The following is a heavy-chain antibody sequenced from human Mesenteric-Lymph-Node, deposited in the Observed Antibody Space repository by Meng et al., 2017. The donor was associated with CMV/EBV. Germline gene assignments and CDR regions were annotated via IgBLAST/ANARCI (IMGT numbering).Heavy chain of an antibody. CDR1: GGSVSSTLYY. J-gene: IGHJ3*02. Sequence: SETLSLTCTVSGGSVSSTLYYWNWIRQPPGKGLEWIGFINYSGSTSYNPSLKSRVTISVDTSKNQLTLKLTAMTAAYTAVYYCASGGLIPLSALHIWDQGTMVTVSS. CDR3: ASGGLIPLSALHI. CDR2: INYSGST. V-gene: IGHV4-61*01. D-gene: IGHD2-15*01.